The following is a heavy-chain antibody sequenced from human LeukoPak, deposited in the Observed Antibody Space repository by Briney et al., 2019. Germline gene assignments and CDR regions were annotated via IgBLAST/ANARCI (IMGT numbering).Heavy chain of an antibody. CDR2: INEDGSEK. D-gene: IGHD6-19*01. CDR3: ARSVAVAV. J-gene: IGHJ4*02. CDR1: GFTFSSSE. V-gene: IGHV3-7*04. Sequence: PGGSLRLSCAASGFTFSSSEMNWVRQAPGKGLEWVANINEDGSEKYYVDSVKGRFTISRDNAKNSLYLQMNSLRAEDTAVYYCARSVAVAVWGQGTLVTVSS.